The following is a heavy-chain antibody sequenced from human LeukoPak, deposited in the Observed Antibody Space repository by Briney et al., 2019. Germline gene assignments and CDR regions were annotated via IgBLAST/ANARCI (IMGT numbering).Heavy chain of an antibody. CDR2: ISYDGSNK. CDR3: AKLSDWYGGNPLGY. V-gene: IGHV3-30*18. D-gene: IGHD4-23*01. Sequence: PGRSLRLSCAASGFTFSSYGMHWVRQAPGKGLKWVAVISYDGSNKYYADSAKGRFTISRDNSKNTLYLQMNSLRAEDTAVYYCAKLSDWYGGNPLGYWGQGTLVTVSS. CDR1: GFTFSSYG. J-gene: IGHJ4*02.